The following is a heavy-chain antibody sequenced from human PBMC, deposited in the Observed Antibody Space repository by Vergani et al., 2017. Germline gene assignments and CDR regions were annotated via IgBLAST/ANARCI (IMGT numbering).Heavy chain of an antibody. Sequence: VQLVESGGGVVQPGRSLRLSCAASGFTFSSYEMNWVRQAPGKGLEWVSYISSSGSTIYYADSVKGRFTISRDNAKNSLYLQMNSLRAEDTAVYYCARDLDYGDYDYYYYGMDVWGQGTTVTVSS. CDR2: ISSSGSTI. V-gene: IGHV3-48*03. CDR1: GFTFSSYE. J-gene: IGHJ6*02. D-gene: IGHD4-17*01. CDR3: ARDLDYGDYDYYYYGMDV.